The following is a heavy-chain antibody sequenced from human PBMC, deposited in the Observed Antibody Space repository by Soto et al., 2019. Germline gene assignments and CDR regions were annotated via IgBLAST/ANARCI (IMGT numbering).Heavy chain of an antibody. V-gene: IGHV4-59*08. CDR2: IYYSGST. CDR3: ARQDSGYDNYYYYGMDV. CDR1: GGSISSYY. J-gene: IGHJ6*02. D-gene: IGHD5-12*01. Sequence: QVQLQESGPGLVKPSETLSLTCTVSGGSISSYYWSWIRQPPGKGLEWIGYIYYSGSTNYNPSIKSRVTISVDTAKNQFSLKLSSVTAADTAVYYCARQDSGYDNYYYYGMDVWGPGTTVTVSS.